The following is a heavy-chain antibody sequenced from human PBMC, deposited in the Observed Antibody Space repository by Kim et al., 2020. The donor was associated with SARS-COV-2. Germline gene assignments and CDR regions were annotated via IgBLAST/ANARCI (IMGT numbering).Heavy chain of an antibody. Sequence: SQTLSLTCAISGDSVSNKNAAWNWIRQSPSRGLEWLGRTYYRSEWHSDYATSPRGRITINPDTSKNQFSLQLNTLTPEETAVYYCASGWPLPYWGQGTLVTVSP. CDR2: TYYRSEWHS. CDR3: ASGWPLPY. CDR1: GDSVSNKNAA. V-gene: IGHV6-1*01. J-gene: IGHJ4*02.